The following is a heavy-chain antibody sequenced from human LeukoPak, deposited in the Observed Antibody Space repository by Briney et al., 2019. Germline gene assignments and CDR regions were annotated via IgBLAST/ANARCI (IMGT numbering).Heavy chain of an antibody. J-gene: IGHJ4*02. CDR1: GGSISSYY. CDR2: IYYSGST. CDR3: ARAGRYDFWNFDY. V-gene: IGHV4-59*01. D-gene: IGHD3-3*01. Sequence: SETLSLTCTVSGGSISSYYWSWIRQPPGKGLEWIGYIYYSGSTNYNPSLKSRVTISVDTSKNQFSLQLSSVTAADTAVYYCARAGRYDFWNFDYWGQGTLVTVSS.